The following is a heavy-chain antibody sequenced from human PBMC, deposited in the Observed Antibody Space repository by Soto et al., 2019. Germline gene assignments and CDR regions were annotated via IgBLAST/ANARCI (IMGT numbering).Heavy chain of an antibody. J-gene: IGHJ6*02. CDR3: ARDQFRYFDWRVQESDYYYYYGMDV. V-gene: IGHV1-18*01. CDR2: ISAYNGDR. Sequence: GASVKVSCKASGYTFTSYGISWVRQAPGQGLEWMGWISAYNGDRNYAQKFQGRVTLTTDTSTSTAYMELRSLRSDDTAVYYCARDQFRYFDWRVQESDYYYYYGMDVWGQGTTVTVSS. D-gene: IGHD3-9*01. CDR1: GYTFTSYG.